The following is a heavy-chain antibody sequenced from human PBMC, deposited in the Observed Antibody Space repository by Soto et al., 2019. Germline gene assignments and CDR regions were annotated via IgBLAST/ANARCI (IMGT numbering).Heavy chain of an antibody. CDR1: GGSFSGYY. CDR3: ARSTRKITTPDSNWFDP. D-gene: IGHD2-2*01. V-gene: IGHV4-34*01. J-gene: IGHJ5*02. CDR2: INHSGST. Sequence: QVQLQQWGAGLLKPSETLSLTCAVYGGSFSGYYWSWIRQPPGKGLEWIGEINHSGSTNYNPSLTSRVPISVDTSKNQFSLKLSSVTAADTAVYYCARSTRKITTPDSNWFDPWGQGTLVTVSS.